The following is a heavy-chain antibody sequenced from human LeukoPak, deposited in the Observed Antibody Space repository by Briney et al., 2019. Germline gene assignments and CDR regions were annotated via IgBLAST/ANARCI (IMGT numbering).Heavy chain of an antibody. CDR2: IIPIFGTA. V-gene: IGHV1-69*06. CDR3: ARGEDYGGVEFFQQ. CDR1: GGTFSSYA. Sequence: ASVKVSCKASGGTFSSYAISWVRQAPGQGLEWMGGIIPIFGTANYAQKFQGRVTITADKSTSTAYMELSSLRSEATAVYYCARGEDYGGVEFFQQGGQGTLVTVSS. J-gene: IGHJ1*01. D-gene: IGHD4-23*01.